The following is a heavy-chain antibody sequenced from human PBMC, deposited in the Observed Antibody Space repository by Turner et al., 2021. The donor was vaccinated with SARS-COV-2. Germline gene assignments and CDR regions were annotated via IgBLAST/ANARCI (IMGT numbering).Heavy chain of an antibody. CDR3: ARDLEVAGGMDV. CDR2: IYSVGST. Sequence: EVQLVESGGGLVQPGGSLRLSCAASGFTVSSNYMRWVRQAPGKWLECVSLIYSVGSTFYADSVKGRFTISRDNSKNTLYLQMNSLRAEDTAVYYCARDLEVAGGMDVWGQGTTVTVSS. J-gene: IGHJ6*02. CDR1: GFTVSSNY. V-gene: IGHV3-66*01.